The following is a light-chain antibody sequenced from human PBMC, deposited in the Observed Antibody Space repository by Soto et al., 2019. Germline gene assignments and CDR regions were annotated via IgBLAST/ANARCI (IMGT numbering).Light chain of an antibody. J-gene: IGKJ1*01. V-gene: IGKV3-15*01. CDR3: QQYNTWPQT. Sequence: EILMTQSPATLCVSPGECASLSGSDSQSVSSNAAWHQQTPGQAPRLLIYGASTSATSTPASFSGSGSGTEFTLTISSLQSEDFAVYCCQQYNTWPQTFGQGTKVDIK. CDR2: GAS. CDR1: QSVSSN.